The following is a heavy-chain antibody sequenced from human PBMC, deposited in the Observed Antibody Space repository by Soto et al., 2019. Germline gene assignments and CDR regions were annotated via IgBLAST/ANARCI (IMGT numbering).Heavy chain of an antibody. CDR1: GRSISSGDYY. Sequence: PSETLSLTCAVSGRSISSGDYYWSWIRQPPGKGLEWIGYIYYSGSTYYNPALVSRITISLDTSKNQFSLKLTSVTAADTAVYFCARDSRTPSGGMDVWGQGTTVTVSS. J-gene: IGHJ6*02. CDR2: IYYSGST. V-gene: IGHV4-30-4*01. CDR3: ARDSRTPSGGMDV.